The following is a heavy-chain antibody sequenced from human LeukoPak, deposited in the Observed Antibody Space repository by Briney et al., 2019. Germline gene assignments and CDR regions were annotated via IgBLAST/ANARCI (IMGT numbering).Heavy chain of an antibody. V-gene: IGHV1-69*04. Sequence: SVKVSCKASGGTFISYAISWVRQAPGQGLEWMGRIIPILGIANYAQKFQGRVTITADKSTSTAYMELSSLRSEDTTVYYCARAVITMVRGVIVPQRTDYYYYGMDVWGQGTTVTVSS. D-gene: IGHD3-10*01. CDR3: ARAVITMVRGVIVPQRTDYYYYGMDV. CDR1: GGTFISYA. CDR2: IIPILGIA. J-gene: IGHJ6*02.